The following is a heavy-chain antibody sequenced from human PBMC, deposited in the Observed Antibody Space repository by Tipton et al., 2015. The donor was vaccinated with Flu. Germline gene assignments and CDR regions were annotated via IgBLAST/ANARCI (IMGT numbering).Heavy chain of an antibody. D-gene: IGHD6-13*01. CDR2: IYSTGEV. V-gene: IGHV4-4*07. CDR1: GGSINNYF. Sequence: TLSLTCTVSGGSINNYFWTWMRQPAGKGLEWIGRIYSTGEVGYNPSLKSRATMSVDTSKNQFSLELSSVTAADTAVYFCARGLRGGTAAGGYENGFDPWGQGSLVTVSS. J-gene: IGHJ5*02. CDR3: ARGLRGGTAAGGYENGFDP.